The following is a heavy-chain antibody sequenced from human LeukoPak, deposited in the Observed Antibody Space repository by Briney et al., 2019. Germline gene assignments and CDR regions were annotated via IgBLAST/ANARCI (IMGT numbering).Heavy chain of an antibody. V-gene: IGHV4-39*01. CDR3: ARGPSFSGYDPPGDY. CDR2: IFYTGNT. D-gene: IGHD5-12*01. Sequence: SETLSLTCTVSDASISVSSYYWVWIRQPPGKGLEWIGTIFYTGNTYYNPSLESRLTISVDTSKNQFSLKMNSVTAADTAVYYCARGPSFSGYDPPGDYWGQGTLVTVSS. CDR1: DASISVSSYY. J-gene: IGHJ4*02.